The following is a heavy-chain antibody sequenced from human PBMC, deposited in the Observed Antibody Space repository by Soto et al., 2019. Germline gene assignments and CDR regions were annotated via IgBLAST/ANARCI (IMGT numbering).Heavy chain of an antibody. CDR1: GFTFSSYE. CDR3: AVVLRYFDWPDAFDI. CDR2: ISSSGSTI. Sequence: GGSLRLSCAASGFTFSSYEMNWVRQAPGKGLEWVSYISSSGSTIYYADSVKGRFTISRDNAKNSLYLQMNSLRAEDTAVYYCAVVLRYFDWPDAFDIWGQGTMVTVSS. V-gene: IGHV3-48*03. D-gene: IGHD3-9*01. J-gene: IGHJ3*02.